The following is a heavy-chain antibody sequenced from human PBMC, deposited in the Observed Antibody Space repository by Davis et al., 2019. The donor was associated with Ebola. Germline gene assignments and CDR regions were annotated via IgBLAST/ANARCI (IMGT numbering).Heavy chain of an antibody. CDR2: INGDGIST. D-gene: IGHD6-13*01. J-gene: IGHJ4*02. CDR1: GFTLSTYW. Sequence: HTGGSLRLSCAASGFTLSTYWMHWVRQAPGKGLVWVSRINGDGISTAYADSVKGRFTISRDNSKNTLYLQMNSLRVEDTAVYYCARDLSWAGYFDDWGQGTLVTVSS. CDR3: ARDLSWAGYFDD. V-gene: IGHV3-74*01.